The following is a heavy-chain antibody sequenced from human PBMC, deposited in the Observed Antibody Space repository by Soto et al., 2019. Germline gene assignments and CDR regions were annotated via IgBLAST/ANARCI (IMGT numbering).Heavy chain of an antibody. J-gene: IGHJ6*02. D-gene: IGHD3-3*01. CDR3: ARGEDAFFCYGLDV. V-gene: IGHV4-59*01. CDR1: GGSITSSY. Sequence: SETLSLTXTVSGGSITSSYWSWIRRPPGKGLEWIAYIYDTGISGYTPSTSYNPSLKSRVTMSVDTSKSQFSLKLTSVTAADTAVYYCARGEDAFFCYGLDVWGQGITVTVSS. CDR2: IYDTGISGYTPST.